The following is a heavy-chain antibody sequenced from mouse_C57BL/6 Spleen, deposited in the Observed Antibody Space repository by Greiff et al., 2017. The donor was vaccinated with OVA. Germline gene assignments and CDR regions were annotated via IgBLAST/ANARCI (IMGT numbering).Heavy chain of an antibody. J-gene: IGHJ4*01. V-gene: IGHV5-17*01. CDR2: VSSGGSTN. CDR1: GFTFSDYG. Sequence: EVPRVESGGGLVKPGGSLKLSCAASGFTFSDYGMHWVRQAPDKGLEWVADVSSGGSTNYYADPVKGRFPISRDNAKNTLFLQMTSLGSADTAMYYCARAESTTGGFAMDYWGQGTSVTVSS. CDR3: ARAESTTGGFAMDY. D-gene: IGHD1-1*01.